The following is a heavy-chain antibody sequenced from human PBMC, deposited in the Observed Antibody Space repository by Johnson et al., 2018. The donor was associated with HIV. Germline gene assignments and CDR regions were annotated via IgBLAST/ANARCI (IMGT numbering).Heavy chain of an antibody. J-gene: IGHJ3*02. CDR3: VRRFYDSSAFDI. Sequence: EVQLVESGGGLVQPGGSLRLSCAASGFTFSSYAMSWVRQAPGKGLEWVSAISGSGGSTYYADSVMGRFTISRDNSKTTLFLQMNSLRADDTAVYYCVRRFYDSSAFDIWGQGTLVTVSS. CDR1: GFTFSSYA. V-gene: IGHV3-23*04. D-gene: IGHD3-22*01. CDR2: ISGSGGST.